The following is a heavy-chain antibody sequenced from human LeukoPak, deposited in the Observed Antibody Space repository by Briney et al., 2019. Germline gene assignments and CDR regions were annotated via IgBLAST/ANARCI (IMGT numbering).Heavy chain of an antibody. CDR2: INHSGST. Sequence: PSETLSLTCAVYGGSFSGYYWSWIRQPLGKGLEWIGEINHSGSTNYNPSLKSRATISVDTSKNQFSLKLSSVTAADTAVYYCALDSEDFDYWGQGTLVTVSS. CDR1: GGSFSGYY. D-gene: IGHD1-26*01. CDR3: ALDSEDFDY. J-gene: IGHJ4*02. V-gene: IGHV4-34*01.